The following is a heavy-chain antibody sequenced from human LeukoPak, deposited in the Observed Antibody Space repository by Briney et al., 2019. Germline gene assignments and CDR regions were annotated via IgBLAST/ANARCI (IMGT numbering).Heavy chain of an antibody. CDR3: ARVVEDYYDSSGYYYYFDY. Sequence: SQTLSLTCTVSGGSISSGSYYWSWIRQPAGKGLEWIGRIYTSGSTNYNLSLKSRVTISVDTSKNQFSLKLSSVTAADTAVYYCARVVEDYYDSSGYYYYFDYWGQGTLVTVSS. CDR2: IYTSGST. J-gene: IGHJ4*02. CDR1: GGSISSGSYY. V-gene: IGHV4-61*02. D-gene: IGHD3-22*01.